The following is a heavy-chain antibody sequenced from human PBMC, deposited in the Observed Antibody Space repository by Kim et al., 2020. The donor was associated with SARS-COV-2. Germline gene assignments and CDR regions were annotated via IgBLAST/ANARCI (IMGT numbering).Heavy chain of an antibody. V-gene: IGHV3-11*05. CDR3: ARDLSKGQKLVFAFDI. D-gene: IGHD6-13*01. J-gene: IGHJ3*02. Sequence: SVKGRFTISRDNAKNLLYLQMNSLRAEDTAVYYCARDLSKGQKLVFAFDIWGQGTMVTVSS.